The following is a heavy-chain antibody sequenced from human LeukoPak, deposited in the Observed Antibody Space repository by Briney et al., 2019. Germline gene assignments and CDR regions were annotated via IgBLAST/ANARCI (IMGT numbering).Heavy chain of an antibody. J-gene: IGHJ4*02. CDR1: GDSISSYY. V-gene: IGHV4-59*01. D-gene: IGHD3-3*01. Sequence: SGTLSLTCTVSGDSISSYYWNWIRQPPGKGLEWIGYIYHTGSSKYNPSLQSRVTTSVDTSQNQFSLKLTSMTTADTAVYYCARGRFDFWTGFPFYFDYWGQGIPVTVSS. CDR3: ARGRFDFWTGFPFYFDY. CDR2: IYHTGSS.